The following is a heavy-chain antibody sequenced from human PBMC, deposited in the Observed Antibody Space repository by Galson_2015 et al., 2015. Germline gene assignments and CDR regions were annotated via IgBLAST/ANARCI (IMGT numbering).Heavy chain of an antibody. CDR3: ARGDGLTGAGTPGDY. CDR2: MNPNSGNT. D-gene: IGHD6-13*01. Sequence: PVKVSCKASGYTFTSYDINWVRQATGQGLEWMGWMNPNSGNTGYAQKFQGRVTMTRNTSISTAYMELSSLRSEDTAVYYCARGDGLTGAGTPGDYWGQGTLVTVSS. J-gene: IGHJ4*02. CDR1: GYTFTSYD. V-gene: IGHV1-8*01.